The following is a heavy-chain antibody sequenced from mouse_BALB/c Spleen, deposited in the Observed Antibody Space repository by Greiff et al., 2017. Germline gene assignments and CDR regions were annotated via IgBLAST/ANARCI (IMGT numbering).Heavy chain of an antibody. CDR3: ARDRYYYGSSYVAAY. D-gene: IGHD1-1*01. CDR1: GFTFTDYY. J-gene: IGHJ3*01. CDR2: IRNKANGYTT. Sequence: EVHLVESGGGLVQPGGSLRLSCATSGFTFTDYYMSWVRQPPGKALEWLGFIRNKANGYTTEYSASVKGRFTISRDNSQSILYLQMNTLRAEDSATYYCARDRYYYGSSYVAAYWGQGTLVTVSA. V-gene: IGHV7-3*02.